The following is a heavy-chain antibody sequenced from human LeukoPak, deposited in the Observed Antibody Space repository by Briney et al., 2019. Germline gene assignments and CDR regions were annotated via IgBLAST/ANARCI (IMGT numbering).Heavy chain of an antibody. CDR3: ARVVRITMVRGLYYFDY. Sequence: GGSLRLSCAASGFTFKNYAMGWVRQAPGKGLEWASSISSSSSYIYYADSVKGRFTISRDNAKNSLYLQMNSLRAEDTAVYYCARVVRITMVRGLYYFDYWGQGTLVTVSS. J-gene: IGHJ4*02. V-gene: IGHV3-21*01. CDR2: ISSSSSYI. D-gene: IGHD3-10*01. CDR1: GFTFKNYA.